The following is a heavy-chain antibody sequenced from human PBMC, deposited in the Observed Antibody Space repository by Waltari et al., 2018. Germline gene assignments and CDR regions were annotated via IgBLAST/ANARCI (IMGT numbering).Heavy chain of an antibody. CDR1: GFTVSSNY. CDR2: IYSGGST. Sequence: EVQLVETGGGLIQPGGSLRLSCAASGFTVSSNYMSWVRQAHGKGREWVSVIYSGGSTYYADSVKGRFTISRDNSKNTLYLQMNSLRAEDTAVYYCARDRGIAVAGTRKYYYYMDVWGKGTTVTVSS. D-gene: IGHD6-19*01. V-gene: IGHV3-53*02. J-gene: IGHJ6*03. CDR3: ARDRGIAVAGTRKYYYYMDV.